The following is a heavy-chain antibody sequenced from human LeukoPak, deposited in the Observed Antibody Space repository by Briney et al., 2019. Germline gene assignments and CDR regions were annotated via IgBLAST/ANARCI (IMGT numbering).Heavy chain of an antibody. Sequence: GGSLRLSCAASGFTFSSYAMSWVRQAPGKGLEWVSAISGSGGSTYYADSVKGRFTISRDNSKNTLYLQMNSLRAEDTAVYYSAKSRNVWELLPFDYWGQGTLVTVSS. CDR1: GFTFSSYA. CDR3: AKSRNVWELLPFDY. D-gene: IGHD1-26*01. CDR2: ISGSGGST. V-gene: IGHV3-23*01. J-gene: IGHJ4*02.